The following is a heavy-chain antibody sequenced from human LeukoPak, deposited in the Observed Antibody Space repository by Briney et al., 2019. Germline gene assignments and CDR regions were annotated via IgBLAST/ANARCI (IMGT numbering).Heavy chain of an antibody. CDR1: GFNFTNYN. CDR3: ARGTIFGENRFDY. V-gene: IGHV3-21*06. J-gene: IGHJ4*02. Sequence: GGSLRLSCAASGFNFTNYNMNWVRQAPGKGLEWVSSISGSSAYIYYADSLKGRFTISRDSAKNTLHLQMSSLRAEDTAVYYCARGTIFGENRFDYWGQGTLVTVSS. CDR2: ISGSSAYI. D-gene: IGHD3-3*01.